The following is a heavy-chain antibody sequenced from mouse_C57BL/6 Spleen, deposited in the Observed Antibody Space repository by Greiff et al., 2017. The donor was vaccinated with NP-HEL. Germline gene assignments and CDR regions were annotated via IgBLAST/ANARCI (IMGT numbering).Heavy chain of an antibody. V-gene: IGHV5-4*01. J-gene: IGHJ2*01. D-gene: IGHD3-3*01. CDR1: GFTFSSYA. CDR2: ISDGGSYT. CDR3: ARDRGREGDFDY. Sequence: EVKLVESGGGLVKPGGSLKLSCAASGFTFSSYAMSWVRQTPEKRLEWVATISDGGSYTYYPDNVKGRFTISRDNAKNNLYLQMSHLKSEDTAMYYCARDRGREGDFDYWGQGTTLTVSS.